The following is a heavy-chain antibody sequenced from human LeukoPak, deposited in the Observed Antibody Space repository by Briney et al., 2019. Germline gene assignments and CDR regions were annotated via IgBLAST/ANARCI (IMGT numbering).Heavy chain of an antibody. J-gene: IGHJ4*02. Sequence: SSETLSLTCAVYGGSFSGYYWSWIRQPPGKGLEWIGEINHSGSTDYNPSLKSRVTISVDTSKNQFSLKLSSVTAADTAVYYCARGRMYYYGSGSYFGTQFDYWGQGTLVTVSS. V-gene: IGHV4-34*01. D-gene: IGHD3-10*01. CDR3: ARGRMYYYGSGSYFGTQFDY. CDR2: INHSGST. CDR1: GGSFSGYY.